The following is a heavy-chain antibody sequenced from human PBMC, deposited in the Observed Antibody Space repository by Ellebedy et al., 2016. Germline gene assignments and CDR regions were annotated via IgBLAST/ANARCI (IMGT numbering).Heavy chain of an antibody. CDR2: IIPILGIA. J-gene: IGHJ5*02. CDR1: GGTFSSYP. Sequence: ASVKVSCKASGGTFSSYPISWVRQAPGQGLEWMGRIIPILGIANYAQKFQGRVTITADKSTSTAYMELSSLRSEDTAVYYCARGVGSGWFDPWGQGTLVTVSS. CDR3: ARGVGSGWFDP. V-gene: IGHV1-69*04. D-gene: IGHD2-15*01.